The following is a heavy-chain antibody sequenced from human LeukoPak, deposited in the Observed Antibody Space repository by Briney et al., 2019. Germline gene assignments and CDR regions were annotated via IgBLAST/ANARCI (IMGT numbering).Heavy chain of an antibody. CDR1: GYTFTDYY. D-gene: IGHD3-10*01. V-gene: IGHV1-2*02. Sequence: ASVKVSCKASGYTFTDYYMHWVRQAPGQGLEWMGWIDPNSGGKNYAQRFQGRVTMTRDTTISTAYMELSRLTSDDTAVYYCARTKYYYGSGSYSLYYFDYWGQGTLVTVSS. CDR3: ARTKYYYGSGSYSLYYFDY. J-gene: IGHJ4*02. CDR2: IDPNSGGK.